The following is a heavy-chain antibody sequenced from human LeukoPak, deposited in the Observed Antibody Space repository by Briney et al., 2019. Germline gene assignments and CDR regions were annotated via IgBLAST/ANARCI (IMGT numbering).Heavy chain of an antibody. V-gene: IGHV3-9*01. J-gene: IGHJ4*02. CDR3: VKAAYYDTSGRYYFDY. Sequence: GRSLTLPCEASGFTFADYVMHWVRQAPGKGLEWVSCVSWNSGNIGYADFVKGRFTISRDNAKNSLCLQMDSLRPEDRAVYYCVKAAYYDTSGRYYFDYWGQGTLVTVSS. D-gene: IGHD3-22*01. CDR2: VSWNSGNI. CDR1: GFTFADYV.